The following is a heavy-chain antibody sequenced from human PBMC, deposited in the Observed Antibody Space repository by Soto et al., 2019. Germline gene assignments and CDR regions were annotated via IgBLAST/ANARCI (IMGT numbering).Heavy chain of an antibody. CDR2: VSANGQGI. CDR3: AKDRHYPRDYFHY. J-gene: IGHJ4*02. Sequence: VGSLRLSCAASGFTFSSSAISWVRQAPGKGLEWVSAVSANGQGIYYADSVRGRFTISRDNSKNTVFLHMDSLSAEDTAVYYCAKDRHYPRDYFHYWGQGTLVTVSS. D-gene: IGHD3-10*01. CDR1: GFTFSSSA. V-gene: IGHV3-23*01.